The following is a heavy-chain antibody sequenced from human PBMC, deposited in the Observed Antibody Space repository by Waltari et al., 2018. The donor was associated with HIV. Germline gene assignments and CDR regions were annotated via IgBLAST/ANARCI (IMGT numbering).Heavy chain of an antibody. J-gene: IGHJ3*02. CDR2: ISSSGSTI. V-gene: IGHV3-48*03. CDR3: ASWWDAFDI. Sequence: EVQLVESGGGLVQPGGSLRLSCAASGFTLRSKDMNWVRQAPGQVLEWVSYISSSGSTIYYADSVKGRFTISRDNAKNSLYLQMNSLRAEDTAVYYCASWWDAFDIWGQGTMVTVSS. CDR1: GFTLRSKD. D-gene: IGHD2-8*02.